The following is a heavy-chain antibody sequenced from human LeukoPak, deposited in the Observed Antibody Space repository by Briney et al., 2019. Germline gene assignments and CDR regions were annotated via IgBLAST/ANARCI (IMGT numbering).Heavy chain of an antibody. CDR2: IYYSGST. CDR3: ARLKDHDFWSGYWQYYFDY. V-gene: IGHV4-39*01. CDR1: GGSISSSSYY. J-gene: IGHJ4*02. Sequence: PSETLSLTCTVSGGSISSSSYYWGWIRQPPGKGLEWIGSIYYSGSTYYNPSLKSRVTISVDTSKNQFSLKLSSVTAADTAVYYCARLKDHDFWSGYWQYYFDYWGQGTLVTVSS. D-gene: IGHD3-3*01.